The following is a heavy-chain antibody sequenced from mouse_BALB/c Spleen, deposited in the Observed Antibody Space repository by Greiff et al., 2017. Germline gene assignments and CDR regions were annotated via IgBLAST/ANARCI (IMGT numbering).Heavy chain of an antibody. CDR1: GYTFTDYY. V-gene: IGHV1-77*01. CDR2: IYPGSGNT. J-gene: IGHJ2*01. Sequence: VQLQQSGAELARPGASVKLSCKASGYTFTDYYINWVKQRTGQGLEWIGEIYPGSGNTYYNEKFKGKATLTADKSSSTAYMQLSSLTSEDSAVYFCARSDTPCDYWGQGTTLTVSS. CDR3: ARSDTPCDY.